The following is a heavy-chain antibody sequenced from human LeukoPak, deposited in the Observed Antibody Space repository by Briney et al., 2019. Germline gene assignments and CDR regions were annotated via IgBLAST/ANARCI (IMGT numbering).Heavy chain of an antibody. CDR2: INANSGGT. CDR3: ASISGWYYFDY. Sequence: ASVKVSCKASGYTFTGDYMHWVRQAPGQGGEWMGRINANSGGTKYAQKFQGRVTMTRDTSISTAYMELSRLRSDDTAVYYCASISGWYYFDYWGQGTLVTVSS. D-gene: IGHD6-19*01. V-gene: IGHV1-2*06. J-gene: IGHJ4*02. CDR1: GYTFTGDY.